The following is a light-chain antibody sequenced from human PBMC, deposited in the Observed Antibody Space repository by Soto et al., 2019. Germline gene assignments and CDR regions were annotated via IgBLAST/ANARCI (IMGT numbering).Light chain of an antibody. V-gene: IGKV1-39*01. CDR2: AAS. CDR1: QSIRSY. CDR3: QQTSTNTA. J-gene: IGKJ4*01. Sequence: DIQLTQSPSSLSASVGDRVTIACRASQSIRSYLNWYQQKPGKAPKLLIYAASSLQTGVSSRFSGSGSGTDFTLTIRNLQPEDFPTYYCQQTSTNTAFGGGTKV.